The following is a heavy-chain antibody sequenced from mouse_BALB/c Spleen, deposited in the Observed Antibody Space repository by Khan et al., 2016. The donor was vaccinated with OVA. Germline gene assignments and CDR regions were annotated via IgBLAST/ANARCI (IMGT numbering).Heavy chain of an antibody. CDR2: IWAGGST. CDR1: GFSLTSYG. CDR3: AREYGISHSAIGY. Sequence: QVQLKESGPGLVAPSQSLSITCTVSGFSLTSYGVHWVRQPPGEGLEWLGVIWAGGSTNYNSAPMSRLSISKANSTSNVFLKMYSLQTDDTAMDCWAREYGISHSAIGYWGQGASVTVSS. V-gene: IGHV2-9*02. J-gene: IGHJ4*01. D-gene: IGHD2-10*02.